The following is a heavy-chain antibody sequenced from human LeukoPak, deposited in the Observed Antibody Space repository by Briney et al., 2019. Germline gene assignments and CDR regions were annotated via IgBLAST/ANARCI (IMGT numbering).Heavy chain of an antibody. J-gene: IGHJ3*02. V-gene: IGHV1-2*02. CDR1: GYTFTDYI. CDR3: ARERYDWNGVRAFDI. CDR2: INPKYGDT. D-gene: IGHD1-20*01. Sequence: GASVKVSCKASGYTFTDYIIHWVRQAPGQGLEWMGWINPKYGDTNYAQKFKGRLTITRDTSTSTAYMDLSRLRSDDTAVFYCARERYDWNGVRAFDIWGHGTLVIVSS.